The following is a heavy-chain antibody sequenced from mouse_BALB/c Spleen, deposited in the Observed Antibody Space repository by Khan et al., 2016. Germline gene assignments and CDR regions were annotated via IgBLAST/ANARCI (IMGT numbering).Heavy chain of an antibody. Sequence: QVQLQQSGAELVRPGASVRMSCKASGYTFTSYTMYWVQQRPEQGLEWIGYINPTSGYTSYNQKFKGKTTLTADTSSSTVYMQLSSLTSEDSAVYYGAWAGFRAWFDYWGQGTLVTVSA. CDR2: INPTSGYT. J-gene: IGHJ3*01. CDR3: AWAGFRAWFDY. V-gene: IGHV1-4*01. CDR1: GYTFTSYT.